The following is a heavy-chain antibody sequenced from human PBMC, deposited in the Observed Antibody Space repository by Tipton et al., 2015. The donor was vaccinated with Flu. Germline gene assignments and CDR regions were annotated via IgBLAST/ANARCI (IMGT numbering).Heavy chain of an antibody. D-gene: IGHD3-10*01. CDR2: INHSGST. CDR1: GGSIGSYY. Sequence: TLSLTCSVSGGSIGSYYWSWIRQPPGKGLEWIGEINHSGSTNYNPSLKSRVTISVDTSKNQFSLKVASVTAADTAVYYCARGLYGSGSYQRRYFDSWGQGTLVTVSS. CDR3: ARGLYGSGSYQRRYFDS. J-gene: IGHJ4*02. V-gene: IGHV4-34*01.